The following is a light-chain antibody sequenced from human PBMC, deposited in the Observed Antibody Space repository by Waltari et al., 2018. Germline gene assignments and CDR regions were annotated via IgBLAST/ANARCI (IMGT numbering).Light chain of an antibody. CDR2: LGS. CDR1: QSLLHSSGNNY. J-gene: IGKJ1*01. Sequence: DIVMTQSPLSLPVTPGEPASISCRSSQSLLHSSGNNYLDWYVQKPGQSPQLLIDLGSSRASGVPDRFSGSESGTDFTLKISRVEAEDVGVYYCMQALRIPWTFGQGTKVEIK. CDR3: MQALRIPWT. V-gene: IGKV2-28*01.